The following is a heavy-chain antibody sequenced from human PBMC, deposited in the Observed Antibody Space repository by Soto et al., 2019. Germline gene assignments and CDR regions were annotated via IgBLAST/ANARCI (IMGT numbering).Heavy chain of an antibody. CDR3: ARDGHGMDV. CDR1: GGSISSYY. V-gene: IGHV4-59*01. CDR2: IYFTGSA. Sequence: SETLSLTCTVSGGSISSYYWSWIRQPPGKGLEWIGKIYFTGSAHYNPSLRNRVTMSVDTSKDQFSLTLTSVTAADTAVYYCARDGHGMDVWGQGTTVTVSS. J-gene: IGHJ6*02.